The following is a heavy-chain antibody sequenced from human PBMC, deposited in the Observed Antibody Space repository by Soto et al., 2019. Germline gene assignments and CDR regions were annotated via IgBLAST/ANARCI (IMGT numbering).Heavy chain of an antibody. V-gene: IGHV3-33*01. CDR3: ARDWDTAMVSTDAFDI. CDR1: GFTFSSYG. CDR2: IWYDGSNK. Sequence: GGSLRLSCAASGFTFSSYGMHWVRQAPGKGLEWVAVIWYDGSNKYYADSVKGRFTISRDNSKNTLYLQMNSLRAEDTAVYYCARDWDTAMVSTDAFDIWGQGTMVTVS. D-gene: IGHD5-18*01. J-gene: IGHJ3*02.